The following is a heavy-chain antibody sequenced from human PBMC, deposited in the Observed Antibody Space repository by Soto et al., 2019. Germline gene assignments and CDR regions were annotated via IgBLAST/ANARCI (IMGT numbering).Heavy chain of an antibody. Sequence: QVQLVESGGGVVQPGRSLRLSCAASGFTFSNYGMHWVRKAPGKGLEWVTTISSDGNDKYYAVSVKGRITISRDNSENSLDLQMNGVRTKNTALYYCAKVSFSAHQLLYHWGQGTLVTVSS. CDR2: ISSDGNDK. V-gene: IGHV3-30*18. J-gene: IGHJ5*02. D-gene: IGHD3-10*01. CDR3: AKVSFSAHQLLYH. CDR1: GFTFSNYG.